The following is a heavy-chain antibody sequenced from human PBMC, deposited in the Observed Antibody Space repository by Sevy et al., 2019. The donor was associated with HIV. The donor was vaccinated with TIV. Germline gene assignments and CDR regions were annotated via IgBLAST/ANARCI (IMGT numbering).Heavy chain of an antibody. J-gene: IGHJ4*02. CDR2: ISSGSSYI. V-gene: IGHV3-21*01. Sequence: GGSLRLSCAASGFTFSNYFINWVRQAPGKGLEWVSSISSGSSYIFYADSVKGRFTISRDNAKNSLYLHMNSLRAEDTAVYYCARGDYYGSLYYFDYWRPGTLVTVS. CDR3: ARGDYYGSLYYFDY. D-gene: IGHD3-10*01. CDR1: GFTFSNYF.